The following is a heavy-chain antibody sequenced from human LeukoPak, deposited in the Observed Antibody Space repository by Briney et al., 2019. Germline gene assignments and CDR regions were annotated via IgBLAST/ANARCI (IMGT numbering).Heavy chain of an antibody. CDR1: GGSISSYY. CDR3: ARDHRGDSSGYYSVYFDY. V-gene: IGHV4-59*01. CDR2: IYYSGST. J-gene: IGHJ4*02. D-gene: IGHD3-22*01. Sequence: TSETLSLTCTVSGGSISSYYWSWIRQPPGKGLEWIGYIYYSGSTNYNPSLKSRVTISVDTSKNQFSLKLSSVTAADTAVYYCARDHRGDSSGYYSVYFDYWGQGTLVTVSS.